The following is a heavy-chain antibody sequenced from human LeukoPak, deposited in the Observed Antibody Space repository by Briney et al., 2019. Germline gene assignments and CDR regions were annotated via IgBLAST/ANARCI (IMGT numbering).Heavy chain of an antibody. CDR3: ARHRCSGGSCYPMNWFDP. Sequence: PSETLSLTCAVYGGSFSGYYWSWIRQPPGKGLEWIGEINHSGSTDYNPSLKSRVTISVDTSKNQFSLKLSSVTAADTAVYYCARHRCSGGSCYPMNWFDPWGQGTLVTVSS. CDR2: INHSGST. V-gene: IGHV4-34*01. D-gene: IGHD2-15*01. J-gene: IGHJ5*02. CDR1: GGSFSGYY.